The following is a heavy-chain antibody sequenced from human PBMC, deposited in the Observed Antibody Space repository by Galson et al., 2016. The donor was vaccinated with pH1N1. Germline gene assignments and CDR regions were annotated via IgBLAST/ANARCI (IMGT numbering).Heavy chain of an antibody. CDR1: GFTFSSFW. Sequence: SLRLSCAASGFTFSSFWMHWVRQVPGKGLVWVSRISSEGSSISYADSVKGRFTISRDNARNKLYLEMNSLRAEDTALYYCARVRLIMPGDPTGYFDFWGQGALVTVSS. CDR2: ISSEGSSI. J-gene: IGHJ4*02. CDR3: ARVRLIMPGDPTGYFDF. V-gene: IGHV3-74*01. D-gene: IGHD7-27*01.